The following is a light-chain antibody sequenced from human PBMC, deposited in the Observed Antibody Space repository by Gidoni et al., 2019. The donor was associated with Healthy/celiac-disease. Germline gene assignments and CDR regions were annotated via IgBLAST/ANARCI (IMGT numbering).Light chain of an antibody. J-gene: IGLJ2*01. Sequence: QSALTQPPTVSGSPGQSVTIYCTGTSSDVGSYNRVPWYQQPPGTAPKLMIYEVSNRPSGVPDRFSGSKSGNTASLTISGLQAEDEADYYCSSYTSSSTLVFGGGTKLTVL. V-gene: IGLV2-18*02. CDR3: SSYTSSSTLV. CDR2: EVS. CDR1: SSDVGSYNR.